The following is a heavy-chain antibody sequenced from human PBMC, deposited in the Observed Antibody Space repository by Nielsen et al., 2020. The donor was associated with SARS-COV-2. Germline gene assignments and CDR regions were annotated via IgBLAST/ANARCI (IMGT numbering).Heavy chain of an antibody. J-gene: IGHJ4*02. CDR2: INPSGGST. Sequence: ASVKVSRKASGYTFTSYYMHWVRQAPGQGLEWMGIINPSGGSTSYAQKFQGRVTMTRDTSTSTVYMELSSLRSEDTAVYYCARVDTAMVTYYWGQGTLVTVSS. V-gene: IGHV1-46*01. D-gene: IGHD5-18*01. CDR1: GYTFTSYY. CDR3: ARVDTAMVTYY.